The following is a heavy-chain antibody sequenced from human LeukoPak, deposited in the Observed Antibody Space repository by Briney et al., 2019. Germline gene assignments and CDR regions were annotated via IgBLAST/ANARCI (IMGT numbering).Heavy chain of an antibody. D-gene: IGHD3-10*01. CDR1: GGSINSYY. V-gene: IGHV4-59*01. J-gene: IGHJ4*02. CDR3: ARHHGATLDY. CDR2: ISYGGST. Sequence: SQTLSLTCSVSGGSINSYYWSWIRQPPGKGLEWIGYISYGGSTNYNPSLKSRVTISVDTSKNQFSLNLRSVTAADTAVYYCARHHGATLDYWGQGTLVTVSS.